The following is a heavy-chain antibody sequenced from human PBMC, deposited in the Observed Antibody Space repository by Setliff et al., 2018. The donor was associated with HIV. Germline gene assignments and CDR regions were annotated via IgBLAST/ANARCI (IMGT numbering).Heavy chain of an antibody. CDR2: IYTSGIT. V-gene: IGHV4-4*08. J-gene: IGHJ6*03. CDR1: GDSISSYY. D-gene: IGHD3-10*01. Sequence: SETLSLTCTVSGDSISSYYWSWIRQPPGKGLEWIGYIYTSGITDYNPSLKSRVTIPGDTSKNQFSLKLSSVTAADTAVYYCARDRRGYYYGSGSCYMDVWGTGTTVTVSS. CDR3: ARDRRGYYYGSGSCYMDV.